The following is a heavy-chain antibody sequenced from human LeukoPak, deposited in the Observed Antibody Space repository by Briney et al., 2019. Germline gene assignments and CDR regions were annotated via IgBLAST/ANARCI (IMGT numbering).Heavy chain of an antibody. CDR2: ISHSGST. D-gene: IGHD3-10*01. CDR3: ARRGAASPRYSYGSGSYPGESYYYGMDV. V-gene: IGHV4-34*01. Sequence: SETLSLTCAVYGGSFSGYYWSWIRQPPGMGLEWIEEISHSGSTNYNPSLKSRVTISVDTSKNQFSLKLSSVTAADTAVYYCARRGAASPRYSYGSGSYPGESYYYGMDVWGKGTPVTVSS. CDR1: GGSFSGYY. J-gene: IGHJ6*04.